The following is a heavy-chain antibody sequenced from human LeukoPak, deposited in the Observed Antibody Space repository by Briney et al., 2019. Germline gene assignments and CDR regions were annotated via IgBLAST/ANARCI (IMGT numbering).Heavy chain of an antibody. CDR1: GFTLSNYA. CDR2: ISGSGDKT. CDR3: AKDTTAWWYHRAYMNV. J-gene: IGHJ6*03. V-gene: IGHV3-23*01. Sequence: RAGGSLRLSCAASGFTLSNYAMSWVRQAPGGGLEWVSAISGSGDKTYHADSVRGRFTISRDNSKNTLSLQMNSLRVDDSAVYFCAKDTTAWWYHRAYMNVWGKGATVTVSS. D-gene: IGHD2-15*01.